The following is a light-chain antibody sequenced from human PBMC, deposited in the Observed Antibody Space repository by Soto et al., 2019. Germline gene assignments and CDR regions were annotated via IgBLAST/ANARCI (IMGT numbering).Light chain of an antibody. V-gene: IGKV3-20*01. CDR1: QSLSGSY. J-gene: IGKJ3*01. CDR2: GAS. Sequence: EIVLTQSPGTLSLSPGERATLSCRASQSLSGSYLAWYQQRPGQPPRLLIYGASNRFSGIPDRFSGSGSGTDVTLTISRLEPEDFAVYFCHQYGSSPRTFGPGTKVDIK. CDR3: HQYGSSPRT.